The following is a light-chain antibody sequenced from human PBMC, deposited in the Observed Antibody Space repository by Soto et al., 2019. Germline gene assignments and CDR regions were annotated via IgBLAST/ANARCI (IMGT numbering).Light chain of an antibody. Sequence: DFVVTQSPDSLPVSLGERATINCKSSQSVLYSSNNKNYLAWYQQKPGQPPKLLIYWASTRESGVPDRFSGSGSGTDFTLTISSLQAEDVALYYCQQYYSTPLTFGGGTKVEIK. CDR2: WAS. CDR1: QSVLYSSNNKNY. J-gene: IGKJ4*01. V-gene: IGKV4-1*01. CDR3: QQYYSTPLT.